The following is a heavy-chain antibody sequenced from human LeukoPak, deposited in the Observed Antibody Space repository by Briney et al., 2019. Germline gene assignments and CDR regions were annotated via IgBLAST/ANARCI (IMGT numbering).Heavy chain of an antibody. CDR1: GFTFSSYA. V-gene: IGHV3-30*04. D-gene: IGHD3-16*01. CDR3: ARARLTDYVWGRRTFDI. CDR2: ISYDGSNK. Sequence: GGTLRLSCAASGFTFSSYAMHWVRQAPGKGLEWVAVISYDGSNKYYADSVKGRFTISRDNSKNTLYLQMNSLRAEDTAVYYCARARLTDYVWGRRTFDIWGQGTMVTISS. J-gene: IGHJ3*02.